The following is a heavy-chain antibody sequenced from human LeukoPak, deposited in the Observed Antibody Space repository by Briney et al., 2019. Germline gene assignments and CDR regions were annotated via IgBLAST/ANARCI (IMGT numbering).Heavy chain of an antibody. D-gene: IGHD2-2*03. Sequence: PGGSLRLSCAASGFTFSSSRMHWVRQAPGKGLVWVSRISCDGSSTSYADSVKGRFTISRDNAKNTLYLQMNSLRAEDTAVYYCASTPGYCSSTSCFEYFHHWGQGTLVTVSS. CDR1: GFTFSSSR. CDR2: ISCDGSST. CDR3: ASTPGYCSSTSCFEYFHH. J-gene: IGHJ1*01. V-gene: IGHV3-74*01.